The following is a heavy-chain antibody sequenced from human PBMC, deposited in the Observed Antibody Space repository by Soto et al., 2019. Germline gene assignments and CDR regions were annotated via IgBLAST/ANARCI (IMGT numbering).Heavy chain of an antibody. V-gene: IGHV3-30*18. CDR1: GFTFNTYG. Sequence: QVQLVESGGAVVQPGKSLRLSCAASGFTFNTYGMYWVRQAPGKGLEWVAAISYDGSNKYHADSVKGRFTISRDNSKNTLYLQMNSLRVEDTAVYYCAKDNVRYTYGACDYWGQGALVTVSS. CDR2: ISYDGSNK. CDR3: AKDNVRYTYGACDY. D-gene: IGHD5-18*01. J-gene: IGHJ4*02.